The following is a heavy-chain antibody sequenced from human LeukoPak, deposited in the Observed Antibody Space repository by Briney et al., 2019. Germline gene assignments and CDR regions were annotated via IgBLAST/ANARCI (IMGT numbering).Heavy chain of an antibody. CDR2: INPNSGGT. V-gene: IGHV1-2*02. J-gene: IGHJ6*03. D-gene: IGHD6-13*01. CDR3: ARGRRSSWLTRAYYYYYYMDV. Sequence: ASVKVSCKASGYTFTGYYMHWVRQAPGQGLEWMGWINPNSGGTNYAQKFQGRVTMTRDTSISTAYMELSRLRSDDTAVYYCARGRRSSWLTRAYYYYYYMDVWGKGTTVTISS. CDR1: GYTFTGYY.